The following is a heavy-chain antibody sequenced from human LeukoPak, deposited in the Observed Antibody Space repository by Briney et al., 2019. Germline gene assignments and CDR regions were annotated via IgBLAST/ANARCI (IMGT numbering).Heavy chain of an antibody. J-gene: IGHJ6*02. CDR1: GGSISHYH. CDR3: ARTDLNYYNYYGVDV. Sequence: PSETLSLTCTVSGGSISHYHWSWIRQPAGKGLEWIGRIYTSGSTSYNPSLMSRVTMSVDTSKNQFSLKLSSVTAADTAVYYCARTDLNYYNYYGVDVWGQGTTVTVSS. V-gene: IGHV4-4*07. CDR2: IYTSGST.